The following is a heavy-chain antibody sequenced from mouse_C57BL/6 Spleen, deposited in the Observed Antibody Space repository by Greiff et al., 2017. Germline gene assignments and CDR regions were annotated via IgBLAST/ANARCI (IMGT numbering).Heavy chain of an antibody. CDR1: GFTFSDYG. V-gene: IGHV5-17*01. Sequence: EVKLVESGGGLVKPGGSLKLSCAASGFTFSDYGMHWVRQAPEKGLEWVAYISSGSSNISYADTVKGRFTLSRDNAKNTLFLQMSRLRSEDTAMYYCARGGVAYWGQGTLVTVSA. CDR3: ARGGVAY. J-gene: IGHJ3*01. CDR2: ISSGSSNI.